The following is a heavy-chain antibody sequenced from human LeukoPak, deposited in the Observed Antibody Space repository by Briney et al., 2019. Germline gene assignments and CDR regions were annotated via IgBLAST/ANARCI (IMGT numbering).Heavy chain of an antibody. D-gene: IGHD3-22*01. CDR2: INAGNGNT. V-gene: IGHV1-3*01. J-gene: IGHJ6*02. CDR1: GYTFTSYA. Sequence: ASVNVSCTASGYTFTSYAMHWVRQAPGQRVEWMGGINAGNGNTKYSQKFQGRVTITRDTSASTAYMELSSLRSEDTAVYYCAREVVITLGFYYYYGMDVWGQGTTVTVSS. CDR3: AREVVITLGFYYYYGMDV.